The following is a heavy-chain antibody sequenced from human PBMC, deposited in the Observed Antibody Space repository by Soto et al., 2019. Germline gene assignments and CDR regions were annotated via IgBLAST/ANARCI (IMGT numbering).Heavy chain of an antibody. CDR1: GGSISSYY. CDR3: ASGLYDSSGYYDY. Sequence: SLTCTVSGGSISSYYWSWIRQPPGKGLEWIGYIYYSGSTNYNPSLKSRVTISVDTSKNQFSLKLSSVTAADTAVYYCASGLYDSSGYYDYWGQGTLVTVSS. V-gene: IGHV4-59*01. CDR2: IYYSGST. J-gene: IGHJ4*02. D-gene: IGHD3-22*01.